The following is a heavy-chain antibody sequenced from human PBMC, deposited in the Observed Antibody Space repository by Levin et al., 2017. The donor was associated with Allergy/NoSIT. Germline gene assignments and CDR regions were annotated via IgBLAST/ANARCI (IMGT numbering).Heavy chain of an antibody. J-gene: IGHJ4*02. CDR1: GFSVTTNY. D-gene: IGHD6-13*01. CDR3: ARDPNAAALGTFG. Sequence: GESLKISCTASGFSVTTNYINWVRQSPGKGLEWVALIYSVGTTDYADSVKGRFSISRDNAKNTVYLQMSSLRGGDTAVYYCARDPNAAALGTFGWGQGTLVTVSS. V-gene: IGHV3-66*01. CDR2: IYSVGTT.